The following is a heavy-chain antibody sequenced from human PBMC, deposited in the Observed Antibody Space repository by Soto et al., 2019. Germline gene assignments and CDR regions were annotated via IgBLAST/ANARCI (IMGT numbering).Heavy chain of an antibody. J-gene: IGHJ4*02. Sequence: SVKVSCKASGGTFSIYAISWVRQAPGQGLEWMGGIIPIFGTANYAQKFQGRVTITADESTSTAYMELSSLRSEDTAVYYCASGAVAGTFRRLNRSFDYWGQGTLVTVSS. V-gene: IGHV1-69*13. CDR3: ASGAVAGTFRRLNRSFDY. D-gene: IGHD6-19*01. CDR2: IIPIFGTA. CDR1: GGTFSIYA.